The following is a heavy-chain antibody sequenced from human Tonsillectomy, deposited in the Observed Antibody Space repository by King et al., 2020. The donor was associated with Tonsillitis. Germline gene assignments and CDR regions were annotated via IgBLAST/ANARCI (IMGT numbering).Heavy chain of an antibody. CDR2: INPNSGGT. Sequence: VQLVESGAEVKKPGASVKVSCKASGYSFSDYYMHWVRQAPGQGLEWMGWINPNSGGTSSAQKFQGRVTMTRDTSISTAYMELRRLRSDDTAMYYCARVFPGSHCTNTDCSGVEYFDLWGRGTLVTVSS. J-gene: IGHJ2*01. CDR3: ARVFPGSHCTNTDCSGVEYFDL. D-gene: IGHD2-8*01. CDR1: GYSFSDYY. V-gene: IGHV1-2*02.